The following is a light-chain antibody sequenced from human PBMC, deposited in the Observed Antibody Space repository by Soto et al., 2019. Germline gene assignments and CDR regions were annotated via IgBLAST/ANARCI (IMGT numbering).Light chain of an antibody. CDR1: QTVSRY. CDR2: DAS. Sequence: EIVLTQSPATLSLSPGERATLSCRASQTVSRYLAWYQQKPGQAPRLLVYDASARASGIPARFSGSGSGTDFTLTISSLEPEDFAVYYCQQRADWPLVTFGPGTKVDLK. J-gene: IGKJ3*01. V-gene: IGKV3-11*01. CDR3: QQRADWPLVT.